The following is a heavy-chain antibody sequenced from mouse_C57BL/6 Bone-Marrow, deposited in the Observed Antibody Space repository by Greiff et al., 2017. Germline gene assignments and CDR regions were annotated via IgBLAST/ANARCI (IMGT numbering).Heavy chain of an antibody. V-gene: IGHV1-82*01. J-gene: IGHJ4*01. D-gene: IGHD1-1*01. CDR1: GYAFSSSW. CDR2: IYPGDGDT. CDR3: ARFDGITTVVAPYYAMDY. Sequence: QVQLKQSGPELVKPGASVKISCKASGYAFSSSWMNWVKQRPGKGLEWIGRIYPGDGDTNYNGKFKGKATLTADKSSSTAYMQLISLTSEDSAVYFFARFDGITTVVAPYYAMDYWGQGTSVTVSS.